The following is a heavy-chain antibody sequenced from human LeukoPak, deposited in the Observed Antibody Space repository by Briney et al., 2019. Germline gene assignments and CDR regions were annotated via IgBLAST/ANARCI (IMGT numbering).Heavy chain of an antibody. CDR2: ITISGDST. CDR3: AKLYVVFAY. D-gene: IGHD3-16*01. Sequence: GGSLRLSCAASGFSFNNYDMSWVRQTPGKGLEWVSTITISGDSTYYADSVKGRFTISRDNSKDTLYLEMSSLRAEDSALYYCAKLYVVFAYCGLGTLVTVSS. J-gene: IGHJ4*02. V-gene: IGHV3-23*01. CDR1: GFSFNNYD.